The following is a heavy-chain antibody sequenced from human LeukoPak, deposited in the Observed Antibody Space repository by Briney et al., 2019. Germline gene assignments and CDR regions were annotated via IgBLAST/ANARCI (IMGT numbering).Heavy chain of an antibody. Sequence: GGSLRLSCAASGFTFSIYSMNWVRQAPGKGLERVSYISSASNTIYYADSVKGRFTISRDNAKNTLYLQMNSLRAEDTAMYYCARDGWFGDYNWFDPWGQGTLSPSPQ. J-gene: IGHJ5*02. CDR3: ARDGWFGDYNWFDP. D-gene: IGHD3-10*01. CDR2: ISSASNTI. V-gene: IGHV3-48*01. CDR1: GFTFSIYS.